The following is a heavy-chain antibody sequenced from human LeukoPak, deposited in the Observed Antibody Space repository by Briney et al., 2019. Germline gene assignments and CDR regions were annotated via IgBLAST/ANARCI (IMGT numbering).Heavy chain of an antibody. J-gene: IGHJ4*02. Sequence: GESLKISCKASGYTFSDYWIGWVRQMPGKGLEFMGIIYPGDSDTRYSPSFLGQVTISADKSISTAYLQWSSLKASDTAMYYCATLPYGGYADYWGRGTLVTVSS. CDR3: ATLPYGGYADY. V-gene: IGHV5-51*01. D-gene: IGHD5-12*01. CDR2: IYPGDSDT. CDR1: GYTFSDYW.